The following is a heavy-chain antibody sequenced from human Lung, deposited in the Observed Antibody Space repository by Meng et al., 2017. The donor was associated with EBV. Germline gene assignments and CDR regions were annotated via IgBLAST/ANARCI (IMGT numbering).Heavy chain of an antibody. CDR3: ARGGTSSAPFDY. CDR2: INYSGIT. V-gene: IGHV4-34*01. Sequence: HVQVTPGGAGLLKPSETLSLTCGVSGRSFSSSYWSWIRQPPGKGLEWIGQINYSGITNYNPSLKSRVTISVDTSKNQFSLSLNSVTAADTAVYYCARGGTSSAPFDYWGQETLVTVSS. J-gene: IGHJ4*02. D-gene: IGHD2-2*01. CDR1: GRSFSSSY.